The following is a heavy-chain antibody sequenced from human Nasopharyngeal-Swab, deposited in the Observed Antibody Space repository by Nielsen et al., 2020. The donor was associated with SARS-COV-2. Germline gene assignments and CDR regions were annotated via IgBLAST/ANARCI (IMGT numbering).Heavy chain of an antibody. CDR3: ARGSHHGTFDY. CDR2: INHSGST. V-gene: IGHV4-39*07. Sequence: SETLSLTCTVSGDSISSGAYYWNWIRQPPGKGLEWIGEINHSGSTNYNPSLKSRVTISVDTSKNQFSLKLSSVTAADTAVYYCARGSHHGTFDYWGQGTLVTVSS. D-gene: IGHD1-1*01. CDR1: GDSISSGAYY. J-gene: IGHJ4*02.